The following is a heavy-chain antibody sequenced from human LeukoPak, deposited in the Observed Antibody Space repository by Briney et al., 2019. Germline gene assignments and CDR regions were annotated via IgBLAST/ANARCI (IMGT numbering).Heavy chain of an antibody. V-gene: IGHV4-4*02. CDR1: GGSISSSNW. CDR3: ARGLPRFARLSYGMDV. CDR2: IYHSGST. J-gene: IGHJ6*02. D-gene: IGHD3-3*01. Sequence: SETLSLTCAVSGGSISSSNWWIWVRQPPGKGLEWIGEIYHSGSTDYNPSLKSRVTISVDKSKNQFSLKLSSVTAADTAVYYCARGLPRFARLSYGMDVWGQGTTVTVSS.